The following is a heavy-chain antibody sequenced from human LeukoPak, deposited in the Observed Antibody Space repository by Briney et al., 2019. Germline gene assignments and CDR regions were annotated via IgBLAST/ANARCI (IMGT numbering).Heavy chain of an antibody. CDR3: AIRDGYNSWAEKRDAFDI. Sequence: ASVKVSCKASGGTLSSYAISWVRQAPGQGLEWMGRIIPILGIANYAQKFQGRVTITADKSTSTAYMELSSLRSEDTAVYYCAIRDGYNSWAEKRDAFDIWGQGTMVTVSS. D-gene: IGHD5-24*01. CDR1: GGTLSSYA. J-gene: IGHJ3*02. V-gene: IGHV1-69*04. CDR2: IIPILGIA.